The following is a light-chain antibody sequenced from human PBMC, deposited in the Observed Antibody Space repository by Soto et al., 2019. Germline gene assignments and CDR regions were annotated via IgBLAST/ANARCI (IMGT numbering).Light chain of an antibody. CDR1: QFVSTNY. V-gene: IGKV3D-20*01. CDR3: QQYNNWPPL. CDR2: DAS. J-gene: IGKJ3*01. Sequence: IVLTQSPATLSLSPGERATLYCGASQFVSTNYVAWYQQKSGLAPRLLIYDASRRASGISPRFSGSGYGTEFTLTISRLEPEDFAVYYCQQYNNWPPLFGPGTKVDIK.